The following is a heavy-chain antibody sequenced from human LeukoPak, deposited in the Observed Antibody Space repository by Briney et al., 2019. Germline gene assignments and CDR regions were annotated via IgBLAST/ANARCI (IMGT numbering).Heavy chain of an antibody. D-gene: IGHD5-18*01. CDR2: IYSGGST. CDR3: ARSGYSYGTGIDY. J-gene: IGHJ4*02. CDR1: GFTVSSNY. V-gene: IGHV3-66*01. Sequence: GGSLRLSCAASGFTVSSNYMSWVRQAPGKGLEWVSVIYSGGSTYYADSVKGRFTISRDNSKNTLYLQMNSLRAEDTAVYYCARSGYSYGTGIDYWGQGTLVTVSS.